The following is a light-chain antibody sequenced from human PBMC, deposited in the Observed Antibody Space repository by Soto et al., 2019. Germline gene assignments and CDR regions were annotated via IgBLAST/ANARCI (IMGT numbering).Light chain of an antibody. CDR1: KTISSW. Sequence: DIQMTQAPSTLSGSVGDRVTITCRASKTISSWLAWYQQKQGKAPKRLTYKGSPLKSGVPSRFSGSGSGTEFTLTISTLQPDDFATYYCQHYNSYSGAFGQGTKVDIK. J-gene: IGKJ1*01. CDR2: KGS. V-gene: IGKV1-5*03. CDR3: QHYNSYSGA.